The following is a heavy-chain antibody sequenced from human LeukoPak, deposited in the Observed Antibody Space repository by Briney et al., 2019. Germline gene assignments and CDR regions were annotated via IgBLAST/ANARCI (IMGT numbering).Heavy chain of an antibody. Sequence: SETLSLTCTVSGGSISTYYWSWIRQPPGKGLEWIGYIYNSGSTNYNPSLKSRVTISVDTSKSQFSLKLSSVTAADAAVYYCARVGAGFWSGHFFEFWGQGTLVTVSS. D-gene: IGHD3-3*01. CDR1: GGSISTYY. V-gene: IGHV4-59*01. CDR2: IYNSGST. CDR3: ARVGAGFWSGHFFEF. J-gene: IGHJ4*02.